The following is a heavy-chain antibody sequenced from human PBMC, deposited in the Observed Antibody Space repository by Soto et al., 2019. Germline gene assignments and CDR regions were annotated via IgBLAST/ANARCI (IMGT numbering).Heavy chain of an antibody. J-gene: IGHJ4*02. CDR3: ARASSGYPYYFDY. D-gene: IGHD3-22*01. CDR2: IYYSGST. V-gene: IGHV4-31*03. CDR1: GGSISSGGYY. Sequence: SETLSLTCTVSGGSISSGGYYWSWIRQHPGKGLEWIGYIYYSGSTYYNPSLKSRVTISVDTSKNQFSLKLSSVTAADAAVYYCARASSGYPYYFDYWGKGTRVTVS.